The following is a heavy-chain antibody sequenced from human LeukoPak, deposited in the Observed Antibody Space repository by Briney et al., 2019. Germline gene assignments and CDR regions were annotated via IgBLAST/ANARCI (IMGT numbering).Heavy chain of an antibody. J-gene: IGHJ4*02. CDR1: GFTVSSNY. D-gene: IGHD6-13*01. V-gene: IGHV3-53*01. Sequence: PGGSLRLSCAASGFTVSSNYMSWVRQAPGKGLEWVSVIYSGGSTYYADSVEGRFTISRDNSKNTLYLQMNSLRAEDTAVYYCARVGYSSSWYSYFDYWGQGTLVTVSS. CDR3: ARVGYSSSWYSYFDY. CDR2: IYSGGST.